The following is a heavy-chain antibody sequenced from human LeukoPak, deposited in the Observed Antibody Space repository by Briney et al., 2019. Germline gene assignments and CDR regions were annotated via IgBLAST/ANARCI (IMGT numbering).Heavy chain of an antibody. CDR2: ISPSGSST. CDR3: ASSPPYGGNALPDY. CDR1: GGTFSSYA. D-gene: IGHD4-23*01. Sequence: ASVKVSCKASGGTFSSYAISWVRQAPGQGLEWMGIISPSGSSTSYAQKFQGRVTMTRDTSTSTVYMELSSLRSEDTAVYYCASSPPYGGNALPDYWGQGTLVTVSS. J-gene: IGHJ4*02. V-gene: IGHV1-46*01.